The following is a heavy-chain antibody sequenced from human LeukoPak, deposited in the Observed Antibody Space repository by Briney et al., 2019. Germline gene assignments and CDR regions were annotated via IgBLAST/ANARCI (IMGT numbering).Heavy chain of an antibody. CDR1: DGSFSGYY. J-gene: IGHJ6*03. Sequence: SETLSLTCAVYDGSFSGYYWSWVRQPPGKGLEWIGEINHSAVTNYNPSLESRVTLSVDTSKNQFSLKVNSVTAADTGVYYCARGYCSSIHCFVVGYHYYYMDVWDKGATVIVSS. CDR3: ARGYCSSIHCFVVGYHYYYMDV. CDR2: INHSAVT. V-gene: IGHV4-34*01. D-gene: IGHD2-2*01.